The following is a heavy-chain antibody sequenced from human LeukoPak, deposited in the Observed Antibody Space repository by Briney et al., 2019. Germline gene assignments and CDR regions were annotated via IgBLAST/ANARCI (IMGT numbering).Heavy chain of an antibody. V-gene: IGHV4-59*01. CDR3: ARRVYYGSGSYYNGNWFDP. CDR1: GGSFSGYY. J-gene: IGHJ5*02. Sequence: SETLSLTCAVYGGSFSGYYWSWIRQPPGKGLEWIGYIYYSGSTNYNPSLKSRVTISVDTSKNQFSLKLSSVTAADTAVYYCARRVYYGSGSYYNGNWFDPWGQGTLVTVSS. D-gene: IGHD3-10*01. CDR2: IYYSGST.